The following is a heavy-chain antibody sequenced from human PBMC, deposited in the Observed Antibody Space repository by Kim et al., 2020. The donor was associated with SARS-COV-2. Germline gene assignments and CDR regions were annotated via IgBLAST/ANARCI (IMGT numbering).Heavy chain of an antibody. D-gene: IGHD3-22*01. CDR2: ISGSSSHI. Sequence: GGSLRLSCAASGSTFSSYNMNWVRQAPGKGLEWVSCISGSSSHIYYADSVKGRLTISRDNAKNSLYLQINSLRVEDTAVYYCARAPLWNSGSRGYADFWGQGTLVTVSS. V-gene: IGHV3-21*01. CDR1: GSTFSSYN. CDR3: ARAPLWNSGSRGYADF. J-gene: IGHJ4*02.